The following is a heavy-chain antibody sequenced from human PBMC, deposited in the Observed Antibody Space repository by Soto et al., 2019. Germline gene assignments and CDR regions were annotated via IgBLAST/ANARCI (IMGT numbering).Heavy chain of an antibody. CDR3: ARAGSYCDRSGENSFEP. CDR2: IIPIFGTA. Sequence: GASVKVSCKASGGTFSSYAISWVRQAPGQGLEWMGGIIPIFGTANYAQKFQGRVTITADESTSTAYMELSSLRSEDTAVYYCARAGSYCDRSGENSFEPWGQGPLVTVS. CDR1: GGTFSSYA. J-gene: IGHJ5*02. V-gene: IGHV1-69*13. D-gene: IGHD3-22*01.